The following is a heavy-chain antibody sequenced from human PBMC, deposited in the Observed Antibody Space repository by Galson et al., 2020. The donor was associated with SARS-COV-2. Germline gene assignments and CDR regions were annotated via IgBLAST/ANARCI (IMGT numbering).Heavy chain of an antibody. V-gene: IGHV3-33*06. J-gene: IGHJ4*02. CDR1: GFTFSSYG. CDR2: IWYDGSNK. CDR3: AKDVNFWGGWEPGDY. D-gene: IGHD3-3*01. Sequence: GGSLRLSCAASGFTFSSYGMHWVRQAPGKGLEWVAVIWYDGSNKYYADSVKGRFTISRDNSKNTLYLQMNSLRAEDTAVYYCAKDVNFWGGWEPGDYWGQGTLVTFSS.